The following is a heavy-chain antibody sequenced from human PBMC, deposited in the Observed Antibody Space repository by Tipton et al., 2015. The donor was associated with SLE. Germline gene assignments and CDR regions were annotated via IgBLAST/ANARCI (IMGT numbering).Heavy chain of an antibody. CDR2: INGDGSIT. J-gene: IGHJ3*01. Sequence: SLRLSCAASGFTISSYWMLWVRQVPGKGLVCVSRINGDGSITAYADSVKGRFTISRDNAKNSLYLQINSLRAEDTAVYYCTRDWVNKAFDVWGQGTTVSVSS. V-gene: IGHV3-74*01. D-gene: IGHD2/OR15-2a*01. CDR3: TRDWVNKAFDV. CDR1: GFTISSYW.